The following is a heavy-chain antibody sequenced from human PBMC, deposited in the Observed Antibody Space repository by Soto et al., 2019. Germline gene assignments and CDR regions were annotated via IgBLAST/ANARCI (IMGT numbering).Heavy chain of an antibody. Sequence: GGSLRLSCAASGFTFSSYWMHWVRQAPGKGLVWVSRINSDGGSTSYADSVKGRFTISRDNAKNTLYLQMNSLRAEDTAVYYCARAQLDLDFDPWGQGTLVTVSS. V-gene: IGHV3-74*01. CDR1: GFTFSSYW. CDR3: ARAQLDLDFDP. D-gene: IGHD1-1*01. J-gene: IGHJ5*02. CDR2: INSDGGST.